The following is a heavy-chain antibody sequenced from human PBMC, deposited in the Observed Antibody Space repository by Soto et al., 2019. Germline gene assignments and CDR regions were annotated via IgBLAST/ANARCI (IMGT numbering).Heavy chain of an antibody. D-gene: IGHD2-21*01. J-gene: IGHJ5*02. CDR3: ARDLGSYSDWQNWFDP. CDR2: IYYSGST. V-gene: IGHV4-61*01. CDR1: GGSVSSGSYY. Sequence: SETLSLTCTVSGGSVSSGSYYWSWIRQPPGKGLEWIGYIYYSGSTNYNPSLKSRVTISVDTSKNQFSLKLSSVTAADTALYYCARDLGSYSDWQNWFDPWGQGTLVTVS.